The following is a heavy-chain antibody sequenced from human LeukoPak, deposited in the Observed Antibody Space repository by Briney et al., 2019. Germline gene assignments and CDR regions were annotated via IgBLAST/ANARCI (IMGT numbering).Heavy chain of an antibody. CDR2: INHRGTA. CDR3: ARGSKNQTGSMSYYSHYYYYLDV. D-gene: IGHD3-10*01. V-gene: IGHV4-34*01. J-gene: IGHJ6*03. CDR1: GGSVCALY. Sequence: PSENLSRTAAVYGGSVCALYWSWIRQPPGQGLKWIGEINHRGTANSNPSLKSRVTISVDTSKNPFSLKLSSVTAADTAVYYCARGSKNQTGSMSYYSHYYYYLDVWGKGTTVTASS.